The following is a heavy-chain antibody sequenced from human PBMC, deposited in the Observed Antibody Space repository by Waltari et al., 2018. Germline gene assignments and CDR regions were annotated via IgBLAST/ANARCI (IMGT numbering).Heavy chain of an antibody. J-gene: IGHJ4*02. V-gene: IGHV1-24*01. CDR1: GYTLTELS. D-gene: IGHD1-26*01. CDR2: FDPEDGKT. CDR3: ATSTPGGSYYFYVDY. Sequence: QVQLVQSGAEVKKPGASVKVSCKVSGYTLTELSMHWVRQAPGKGLEWMGGFDPEDGKTIYAQKGQGRVTMTEDTATDTAYMELSSLRSEDTAVYYCATSTPGGSYYFYVDYWGQGTLVTVSS.